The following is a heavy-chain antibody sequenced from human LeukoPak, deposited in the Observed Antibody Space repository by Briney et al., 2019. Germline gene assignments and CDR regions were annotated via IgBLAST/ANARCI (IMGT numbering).Heavy chain of an antibody. Sequence: PGESLKISCKGSGYSFTSYWIGWVRQMPGKGLEWMGIIYPGDFDIRYSPSFQGRVTISADKSLKPLYLHGSSQKASDTASYFCARQFSGHDRDYWGQGTLVTVSS. CDR1: GYSFTSYW. J-gene: IGHJ4*02. CDR3: ARQFSGHDRDY. D-gene: IGHD5-12*01. CDR2: IYPGDFDI. V-gene: IGHV5-51*01.